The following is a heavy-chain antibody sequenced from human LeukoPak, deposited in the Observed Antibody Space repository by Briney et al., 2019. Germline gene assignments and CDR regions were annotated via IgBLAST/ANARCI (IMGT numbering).Heavy chain of an antibody. CDR1: GDSVSSNSAT. CDR3: ARREPTAGKGYFDY. V-gene: IGHV6-1*01. CDR2: TYYRSKWYN. J-gene: IGHJ4*02. Sequence: SQTLSLTCDISGDSVSSNSATWNWIRQSPTRGLEWLGRTYYRSKWYNEYAESVKSRITINPDTSKNQFSLQVNSVIPEDTAVYYCARREPTAGKGYFDYWGQGSLVTVSS. D-gene: IGHD6-13*01.